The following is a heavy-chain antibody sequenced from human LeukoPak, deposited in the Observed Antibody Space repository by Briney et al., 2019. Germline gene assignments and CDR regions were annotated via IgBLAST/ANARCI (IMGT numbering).Heavy chain of an antibody. CDR2: IYTSGSI. J-gene: IGHJ4*02. Sequence: SETLSLTCTVSGGSISSYYWSWIRQPAGRGLEWVWRIYTSGSITYNPSIKSRVSMSVDTSKNQFSLKLSSVTAADTAVYYCARLSSYYYDSSGYQYYFDYWGQGTLVTVSS. D-gene: IGHD3-22*01. CDR1: GGSISSYY. CDR3: ARLSSYYYDSSGYQYYFDY. V-gene: IGHV4-4*07.